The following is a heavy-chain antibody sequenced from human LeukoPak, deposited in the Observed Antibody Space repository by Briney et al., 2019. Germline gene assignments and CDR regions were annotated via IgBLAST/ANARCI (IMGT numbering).Heavy chain of an antibody. CDR1: GGSISSYY. V-gene: IGHV4-59*01. CDR2: IYYSGST. D-gene: IGHD2-2*01. J-gene: IGHJ4*02. CDR3: ARVRYQQYFDY. Sequence: SGTLSLTCTVSGGSISSYYWSWIRQPPGKGLERIGYIYYSGSTNYNPSLKSRVTISVDTSKNQFSLKLSSVTAADTAVYYCARVRYQQYFDYWGQGTLVTVSS.